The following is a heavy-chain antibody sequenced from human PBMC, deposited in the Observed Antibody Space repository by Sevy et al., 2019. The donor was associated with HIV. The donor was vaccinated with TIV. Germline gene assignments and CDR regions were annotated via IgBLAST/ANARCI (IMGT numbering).Heavy chain of an antibody. V-gene: IGHV1-8*02. Sequence: ASVKVSCKASGYNFIGYYVHWVRQAPGQGLEWMGWMNPNSGNTGYAQKFQGRVIMTRNTSITTAYMELSSLKSEDTAVYYCAKGYYGFWSGYYYGMDVWGQGTTVTVSS. CDR1: GYNFIGYY. D-gene: IGHD3-3*01. CDR2: MNPNSGNT. J-gene: IGHJ6*02. CDR3: AKGYYGFWSGYYYGMDV.